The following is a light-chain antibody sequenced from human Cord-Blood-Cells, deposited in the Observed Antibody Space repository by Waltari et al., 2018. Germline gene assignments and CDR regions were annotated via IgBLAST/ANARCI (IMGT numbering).Light chain of an antibody. CDR3: QQYGSSPVT. J-gene: IGKJ3*01. CDR2: GAS. Sequence: EIVLTQSPGTLSLSPGERATLSCRASQSVSSSYLAWYQQKPGQAPRLLSYGASSRATGIPYRFSGSGSATEFTLTISRLEPEDSAVYCCQQYGSSPVTFGPGPEVDI. V-gene: IGKV3-20*01. CDR1: QSVSSSY.